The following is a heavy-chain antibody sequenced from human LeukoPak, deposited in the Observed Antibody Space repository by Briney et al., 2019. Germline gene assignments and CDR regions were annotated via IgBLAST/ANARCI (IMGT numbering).Heavy chain of an antibody. J-gene: IGHJ6*03. CDR1: GYSFTSYW. D-gene: IGHD3-10*01. CDR2: IYPGDSDT. Sequence: GESLKISCKGSGYSFTSYWIGWVRQMPGKGLEWMGIIYPGDSDTRYSPSFQGQVTISADKSISTAYLQWSSLKASDTAMYYCARQQRGALYGSGSYAYYYYYMDVWAKGPRSPSP. CDR3: ARQQRGALYGSGSYAYYYYYMDV. V-gene: IGHV5-51*01.